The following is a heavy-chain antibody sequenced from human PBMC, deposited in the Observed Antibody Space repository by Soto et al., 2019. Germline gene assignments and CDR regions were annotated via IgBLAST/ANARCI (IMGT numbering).Heavy chain of an antibody. Sequence: VSGPTLVNPTQTLTLTCTFSGFSLSTSGVGVGWIRQPPGKALEWLAVIYWDDDKRYSPSLKSRLTITRDTSKNQVVLTLTNVDTVDTATYYCARGGWTTYYSPFFDYWGQGTLVTVSS. CDR1: GFSLSTSGVG. CDR2: IYWDDDK. CDR3: ARGGWTTYYSPFFDY. D-gene: IGHD3-10*01. J-gene: IGHJ4*02. V-gene: IGHV2-5*02.